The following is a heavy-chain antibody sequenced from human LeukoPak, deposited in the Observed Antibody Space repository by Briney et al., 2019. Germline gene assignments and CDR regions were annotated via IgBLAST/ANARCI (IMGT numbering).Heavy chain of an antibody. D-gene: IGHD2-21*02. Sequence: PGGSLRLSCVGSGFTFSTHGMNWVRQAPGKGLEWVSGIGGSGIGHSTHYADSVKGRFTISRDNAKNSLYLQMNSLRAEDTAVYYCARDDFYYFDYWGQGTLVTVSS. J-gene: IGHJ4*02. CDR2: IGGSGIGH. V-gene: IGHV3-21*01. CDR1: GFTFSTHG. CDR3: ARDDFYYFDY.